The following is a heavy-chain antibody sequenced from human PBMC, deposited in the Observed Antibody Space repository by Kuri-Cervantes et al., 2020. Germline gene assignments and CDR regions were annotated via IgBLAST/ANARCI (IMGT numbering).Heavy chain of an antibody. D-gene: IGHD3-10*01. CDR2: INSDGSST. V-gene: IGHV3-74*01. CDR1: GFTFSSYW. J-gene: IGHJ6*02. Sequence: GGSLRLSCAASGFTFSSYWMHWVRQAPGKGLVWVSRINSDGSSTSYADSVKGRFTISRDNAKNTLYLQMNSLRAEDTAVYHCVRGNEGLLWFGEPYYGMDVWGQGTTVTVSS. CDR3: VRGNEGLLWFGEPYYGMDV.